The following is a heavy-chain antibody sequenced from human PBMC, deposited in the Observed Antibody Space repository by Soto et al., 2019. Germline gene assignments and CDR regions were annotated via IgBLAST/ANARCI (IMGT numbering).Heavy chain of an antibody. D-gene: IGHD3-22*01. V-gene: IGHV3-11*06. J-gene: IGHJ4*02. Sequence: GGSLRLSCAASGFSFSDYYMNWIRQAPGKGLEWISYISSSGTYTNYADSVRGRFTMSRDSAKNSLYLQMDGLRAEDTAVYYCARAKLVVEGRFDYWGQGTLVTVSS. CDR3: ARAKLVVEGRFDY. CDR2: ISSSGTYT. CDR1: GFSFSDYY.